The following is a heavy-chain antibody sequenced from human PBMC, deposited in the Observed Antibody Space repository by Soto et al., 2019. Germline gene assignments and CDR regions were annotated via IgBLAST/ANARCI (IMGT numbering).Heavy chain of an antibody. J-gene: IGHJ4*02. CDR3: AKVKAGTYFDY. D-gene: IGHD6-19*01. Sequence: PGGSLRLSCAASGLTFCSYAMSWVRQAPGKGLEWVSFISSSGANTYDAVSVKGRFTISRDNSKNTLYLKMNSLRADDTAVYYCAKVKAGTYFDYWGRGTLVTVSS. CDR1: GLTFCSYA. V-gene: IGHV3-23*01. CDR2: ISSSGANT.